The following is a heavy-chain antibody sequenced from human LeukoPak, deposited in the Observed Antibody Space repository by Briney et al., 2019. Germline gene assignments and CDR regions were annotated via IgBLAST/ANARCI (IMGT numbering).Heavy chain of an antibody. Sequence: SETLSLTCTVSGGSISSYYWSWIRQPPGKGLEWIGYIYHSGSTYYNPSLKSRVTISVDRSKNQFSLKLSSVTAADTAVYYCARVVDCSSTSCYLFDYWGQGTLVTVSS. CDR1: GGSISSYY. V-gene: IGHV4-59*12. D-gene: IGHD2-2*01. CDR3: ARVVDCSSTSCYLFDY. J-gene: IGHJ4*02. CDR2: IYHSGST.